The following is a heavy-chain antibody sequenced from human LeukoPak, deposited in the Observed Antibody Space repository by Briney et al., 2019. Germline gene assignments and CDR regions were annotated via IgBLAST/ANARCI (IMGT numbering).Heavy chain of an antibody. CDR3: ARFIIDRDYYYYYMDV. CDR2: ISAYNGNT. V-gene: IGHV1-18*01. D-gene: IGHD3-10*01. J-gene: IGHJ6*03. Sequence: GASVKVSCKASGYTFTSYGISWVRQAPGQGLEWMGWISAYNGNTNYAQKLQGRVTMTTDTSTSTAYMELRSLRSDDTAVYYCARFIIDRDYYYYYMDVWGKGTTVTISS. CDR1: GYTFTSYG.